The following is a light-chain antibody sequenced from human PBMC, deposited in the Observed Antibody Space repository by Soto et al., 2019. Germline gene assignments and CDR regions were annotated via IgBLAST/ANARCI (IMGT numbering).Light chain of an antibody. V-gene: IGLV1-44*01. CDR2: TNN. CDR1: TSNIGTNA. Sequence: QSVLSQPPSASGTPGQRVTVSCSGSTSNIGTNAVNWFQHLPGTAPKLLIYTNNQRPSWVPDRFSASKSGTSASLVIDGLQSEDEADYYCATWHDYFYVFGSGTKLTVL. CDR3: ATWHDYFYV. J-gene: IGLJ1*01.